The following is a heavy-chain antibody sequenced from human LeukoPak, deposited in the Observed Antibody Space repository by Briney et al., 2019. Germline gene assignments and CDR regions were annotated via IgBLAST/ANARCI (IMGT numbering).Heavy chain of an antibody. Sequence: PGGSLRLSCAASGFTFSSYAMSWVRQAPGKGLEWVSAISGSGGSTYYADSVKGRFTISRDNSKNTLYLQMNSLRAEDTAVYYWAKGPSNSGIAADWGQGTLVTVSS. D-gene: IGHD6-13*01. V-gene: IGHV3-23*01. CDR2: ISGSGGST. CDR1: GFTFSSYA. J-gene: IGHJ4*02. CDR3: AKGPSNSGIAAD.